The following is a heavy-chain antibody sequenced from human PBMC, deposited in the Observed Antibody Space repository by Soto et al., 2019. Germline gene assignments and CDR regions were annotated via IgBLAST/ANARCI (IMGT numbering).Heavy chain of an antibody. CDR2: ISYDGSNK. J-gene: IGHJ6*02. Sequence: QVQLVESGGGVVQPGRSLRLSCAASGFTFSSYAMHWVRQAPGKGLEWVAVISYDGSNKYYADSVKGRFTISRDNSKNTLYLQMNSLIAEDTALYYCERDRGTKVTPDPRYSYYGMDVWGQGTTVTVSS. D-gene: IGHD4-4*01. V-gene: IGHV3-30-3*01. CDR1: GFTFSSYA. CDR3: ERDRGTKVTPDPRYSYYGMDV.